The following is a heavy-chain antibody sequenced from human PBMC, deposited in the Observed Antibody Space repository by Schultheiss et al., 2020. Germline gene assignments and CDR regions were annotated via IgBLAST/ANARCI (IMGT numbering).Heavy chain of an antibody. V-gene: IGHV1-2*06. J-gene: IGHJ5*02. Sequence: ASVKVSCKASGYTFTGYYMHWVRQAPGQGLEWMGRINPNSGGTNYAQKFQGRVTMTRDTSISTAYMELSRLRSDDTAVYYCARSGATVTTGYWFDPWGQGTLVTVSS. CDR3: ARSGATVTTGYWFDP. D-gene: IGHD4-17*01. CDR1: GYTFTGYY. CDR2: INPNSGGT.